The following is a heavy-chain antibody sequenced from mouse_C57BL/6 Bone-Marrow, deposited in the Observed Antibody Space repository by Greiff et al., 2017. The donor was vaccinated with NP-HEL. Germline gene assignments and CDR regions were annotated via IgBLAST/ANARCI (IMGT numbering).Heavy chain of an antibody. CDR3: ARKGRPTWTEEYYFDY. CDR1: GYTFTSYW. CDR2: IDPNSGGT. Sequence: QVQLQQPGAELVKPGASVKLSCKASGYTFTSYWMHWVKQRPGRGLEWIGRIDPNSGGTKYNEKFKSKATLTVDKSSSTAYMQLSSLTSEDSAVYYCARKGRPTWTEEYYFDYWGQGTTLTVSS. V-gene: IGHV1-72*01. J-gene: IGHJ2*01.